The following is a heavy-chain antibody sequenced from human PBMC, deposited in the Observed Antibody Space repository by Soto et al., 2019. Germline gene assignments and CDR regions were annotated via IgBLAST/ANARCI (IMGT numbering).Heavy chain of an antibody. D-gene: IGHD6-19*01. J-gene: IGHJ4*02. CDR3: ARDVVGGWFGDY. CDR1: GYTFTSYG. Sequence: QVQLVQFGAEVKKPGASVKVSCRASGYTFTSYGINWVRQAHGQGLEWMGWIIAYNGNTNYAQKLQGRVTMTTDTSTSTAYMELRSLRSDDTAVYYCARDVVGGWFGDYWGQGTLVTVSS. CDR2: IIAYNGNT. V-gene: IGHV1-18*01.